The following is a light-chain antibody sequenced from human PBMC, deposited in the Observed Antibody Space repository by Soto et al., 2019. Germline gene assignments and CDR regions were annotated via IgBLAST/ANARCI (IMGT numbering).Light chain of an antibody. V-gene: IGKV1-39*01. CDR1: QSIANY. J-gene: IGKJ5*01. Sequence: DIQKTKSPSTLSASVGDRFTITCRASQSIANYLNWYQQKPGKDPKLLIYAASTLQSGVPSKFSGSGFGTDFTLTISSLQTEDFATYYCQQNYSPPPITFGQGTRLEIK. CDR3: QQNYSPPPIT. CDR2: AAS.